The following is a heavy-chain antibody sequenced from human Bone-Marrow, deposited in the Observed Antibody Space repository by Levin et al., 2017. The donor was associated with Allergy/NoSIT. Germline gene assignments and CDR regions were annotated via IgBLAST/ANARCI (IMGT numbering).Heavy chain of an antibody. CDR3: ARRRSLLAGWAEFDY. J-gene: IGHJ4*02. Sequence: GGSLRLSCQASGYSFSNYWIGWVRQVPGKGLEWVGIIYPSDSDTRYGPSFQGQVTISVDKSINTAYLQWSSLRPSDTAIYYCARRRSLLAGWAEFDYWGQGALVLVSS. V-gene: IGHV5-51*01. CDR1: GYSFSNYW. CDR2: IYPSDSDT. D-gene: IGHD6-19*01.